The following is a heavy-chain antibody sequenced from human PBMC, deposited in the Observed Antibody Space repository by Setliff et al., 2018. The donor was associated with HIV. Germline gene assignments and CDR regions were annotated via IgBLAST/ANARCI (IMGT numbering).Heavy chain of an antibody. CDR3: ARAQYYYGSVDYYYMDV. V-gene: IGHV4-34*01. J-gene: IGHJ6*03. D-gene: IGHD3-10*01. CDR1: GGSFSGYY. CDR2: INHSGST. Sequence: SETLSLTCAAYGGSFSGYYWSWIRQPPGKGLEWIGEINHSGSTKYNPSLKSRVNISVDTSKNQFSLKLSSVTAADTAVYYCARAQYYYGSVDYYYMDVWGKGTTVTVSS.